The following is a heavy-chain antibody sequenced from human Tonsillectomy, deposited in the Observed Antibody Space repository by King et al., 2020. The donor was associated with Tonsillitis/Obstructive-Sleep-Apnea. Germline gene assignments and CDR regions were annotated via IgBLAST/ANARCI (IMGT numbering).Heavy chain of an antibody. CDR2: IYYSGST. V-gene: IGHV4-59*01. J-gene: IGHJ4*02. Sequence: VQLQESGPGLVKPSETLSLTCTVSGGFISSYYWSWIRQPPGKGLEWIGYIYYSGSTNYNPSLKSRVTISVDTSKNQFSLKLSSVNAAVTAVNYCAITVDCSGGSCYPFDYCGQGTLVTVSS. CDR1: GGFISSYY. D-gene: IGHD2-15*01. CDR3: AITVDCSGGSCYPFDY.